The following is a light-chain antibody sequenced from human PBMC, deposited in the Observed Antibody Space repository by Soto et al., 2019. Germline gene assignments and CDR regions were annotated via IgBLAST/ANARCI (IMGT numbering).Light chain of an antibody. CDR3: QHRKNWPPSIT. Sequence: EIVMTQSPATLSVSPGEGATLSCSASQRVNSRYIAWYQGKPRQAPRLLIYEASSRATGTPDRLSGSGSGTDCTLTTRSLEPEDFALYYCQHRKNWPPSITFGQGTRLEIK. V-gene: IGKV3D-20*02. CDR2: EAS. J-gene: IGKJ5*01. CDR1: QRVNSRY.